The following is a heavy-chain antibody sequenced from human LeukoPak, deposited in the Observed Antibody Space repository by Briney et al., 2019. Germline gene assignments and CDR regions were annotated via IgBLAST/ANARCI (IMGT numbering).Heavy chain of an antibody. J-gene: IGHJ4*02. CDR2: INTNTGNP. D-gene: IGHD4/OR15-4a*01. CDR3: ARERYGDSDY. Sequence: ASVKVSCKTSGYTFNNYAMHWVRQAPGQGLEWMGWINTNTGNPAYAQAFTGRFVFSLDTSVSTAYLQINSLKAEDTAIYYCARERYGDSDYWGQGTLVIVSS. V-gene: IGHV7-4-1*02. CDR1: GYTFNNYA.